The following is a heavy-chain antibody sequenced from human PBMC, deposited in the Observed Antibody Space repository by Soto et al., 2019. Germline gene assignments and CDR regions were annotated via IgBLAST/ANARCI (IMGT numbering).Heavy chain of an antibody. CDR3: ARDLAEADH. D-gene: IGHD6-13*01. CDR1: GYTFTNYY. J-gene: IGHJ4*02. Sequence: QVQLVQSGAEVKKPGASVKISCRASGYTFTNYYMHWVRQAPGQGLEWLGIINPFTPTRTSTNYAQRFQGRVTLTMDTSTSTVYMELSGLRSEDTAMFYCARDLAEADHWGQGTLVIASS. CDR2: INPFTPTRTST. V-gene: IGHV1-46*01.